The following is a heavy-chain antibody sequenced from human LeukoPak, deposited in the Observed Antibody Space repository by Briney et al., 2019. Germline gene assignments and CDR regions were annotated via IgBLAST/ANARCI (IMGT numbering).Heavy chain of an antibody. J-gene: IGHJ4*02. CDR3: ARGSITMVRGVITGAVDY. CDR1: GFTFSSYW. D-gene: IGHD3-10*01. CDR2: IKQDGSEK. Sequence: GGSLRLSCAASGFTFSSYWMGWVRQAPGKGLEWVANIKQDGSEKYYVDSVKGRFTISRDNAKNSLYLQMNSLRAEDTAVYYCARGSITMVRGVITGAVDYWGQGTLVTVSS. V-gene: IGHV3-7*01.